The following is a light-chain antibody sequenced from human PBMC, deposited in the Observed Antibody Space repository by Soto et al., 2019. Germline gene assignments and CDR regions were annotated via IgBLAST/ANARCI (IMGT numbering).Light chain of an antibody. J-gene: IGLJ7*01. CDR3: GTWDSSLSAV. CDR2: ENN. CDR1: SSNIGNNY. V-gene: IGLV1-51*02. Sequence: QSVLTQPPSVSASPGQKVTISCSGSSSNIGNNYVSWYQQLPGTAPKLLIYENNKRPSGIPARFSGAKSGTSATLGITGRQTGDEADYYCGTWDSSLSAVFGGGTQLTVL.